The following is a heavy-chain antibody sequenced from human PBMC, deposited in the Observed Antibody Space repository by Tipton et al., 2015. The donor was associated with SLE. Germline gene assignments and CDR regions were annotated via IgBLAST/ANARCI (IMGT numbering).Heavy chain of an antibody. CDR2: IKSKTDGGTT. CDR1: GFTFSNAW. CDR3: TGRGHCSSTSCPLYHYYSYVVDV. D-gene: IGHD2-2*01. V-gene: IGHV3-15*01. J-gene: IGHJ6*02. Sequence: SLRLSCAASGFTFSNAWMTWVRQAPGKGLEWVGRIKSKTDGGTTDYAAPVKGRFTISRDDSKNTLYLQMNSLKTEDTTVYYCTGRGHCSSTSCPLYHYYSYVVDVWGQGTTVTVSS.